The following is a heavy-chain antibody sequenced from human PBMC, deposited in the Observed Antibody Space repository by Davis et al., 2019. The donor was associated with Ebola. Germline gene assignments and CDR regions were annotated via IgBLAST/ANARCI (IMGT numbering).Heavy chain of an antibody. CDR2: IFHRGST. CDR3: ARAAESELGSESPHVDI. Sequence: PSETLSLTCTSSGGSMSGYSWNWLRQSPGKGLEWIGHIFHRGSTGYNPSLKSRVTIPVDTSKNQFTLNVRSVTAEDTAFYYCARAAESELGSESPHVDIWGQGTLVAVSS. D-gene: IGHD1-7*01. V-gene: IGHV4-59*01. CDR1: GGSMSGYS. J-gene: IGHJ4*02.